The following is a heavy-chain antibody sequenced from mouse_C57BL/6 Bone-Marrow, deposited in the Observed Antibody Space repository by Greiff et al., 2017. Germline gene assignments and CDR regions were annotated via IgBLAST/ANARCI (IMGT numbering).Heavy chain of an antibody. V-gene: IGHV1-53*01. CDR2: INPSNGGT. CDR3: ARWEAAQATKAMDY. CDR1: GYTFTSYW. J-gene: IGHJ4*01. D-gene: IGHD3-2*02. Sequence: QVQLQQPGTELVKPGASVKLSCKASGYTFTSYWMHWVKQRPGQGLEWIGNINPSNGGTNYNEKFKSKATLTVDKSSSTAYMQRSSLTSEDSAVYYGARWEAAQATKAMDYWGQGTSVTVSS.